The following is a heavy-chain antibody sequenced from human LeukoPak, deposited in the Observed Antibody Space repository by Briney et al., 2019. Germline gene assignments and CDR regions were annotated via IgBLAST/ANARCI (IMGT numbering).Heavy chain of an antibody. Sequence: GGSLRLSCAASGFTFNAFGMNWVRQAPGKGLEWASYIGTTSGAIYYADSVKGRFTISRDSAKNSLYLQMNSLRAEDTAVYYCARFRTWGDKAFDYWGQGTLVTVSS. CDR3: ARFRTWGDKAFDY. D-gene: IGHD2-21*02. CDR2: IGTTSGAI. J-gene: IGHJ4*02. V-gene: IGHV3-48*01. CDR1: GFTFNAFG.